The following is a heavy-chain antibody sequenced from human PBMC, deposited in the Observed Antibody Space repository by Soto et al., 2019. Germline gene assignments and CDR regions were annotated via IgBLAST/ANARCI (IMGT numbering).Heavy chain of an antibody. CDR1: GYKFPNYY. D-gene: IGHD6-13*01. CDR3: ARTHGGYSSNWYYGMDV. J-gene: IGHJ6*02. CDR2: IDPSDSVT. V-gene: IGHV5-10-1*01. Sequence: GESLKISCKGSGYKFPNYYINWVRQMPGKGLEWMGRIDPSDSVTTHSPSFEGRVTISIDESTSTAYLHWSSLQASDSAMYFCARTHGGYSSNWYYGMDVWGQGTTVTVSS.